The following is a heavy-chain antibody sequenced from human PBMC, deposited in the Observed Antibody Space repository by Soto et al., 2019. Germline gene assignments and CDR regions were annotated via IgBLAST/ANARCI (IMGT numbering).Heavy chain of an antibody. Sequence: EESLKSYRKGPGDTFTHYWIGWVRQMPGKGLEWMGIIYPGDSDTKYNPSFQGQVTISADKSITTTYLRWTSLKASDTAIYYCAASIFYYGMDVWGQGTTVTVSS. V-gene: IGHV5-51*01. CDR2: IYPGDSDT. CDR3: AASIFYYGMDV. CDR1: GDTFTHYW. J-gene: IGHJ6*02.